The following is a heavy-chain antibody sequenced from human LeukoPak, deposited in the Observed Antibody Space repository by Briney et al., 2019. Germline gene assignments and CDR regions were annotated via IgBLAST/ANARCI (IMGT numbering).Heavy chain of an antibody. Sequence: ASVKVSCKVSGYTLTELSMHWVRRAPGKGLEGRGGFDPEDGETIYAQKLQGRGTMTEDTSTDTAYMELRSLRSEDTAVYYCATARITMVRGVIISDAFDIWGQGTMVTVSS. CDR2: FDPEDGET. V-gene: IGHV1-24*01. CDR1: GYTLTELS. CDR3: ATARITMVRGVIISDAFDI. D-gene: IGHD3-10*01. J-gene: IGHJ3*02.